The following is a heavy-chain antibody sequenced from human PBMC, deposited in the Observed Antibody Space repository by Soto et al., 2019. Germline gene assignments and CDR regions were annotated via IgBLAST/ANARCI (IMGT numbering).Heavy chain of an antibody. Sequence: QVQLVESGGGVVQPGRSLRLSCAASGFTFSSYGMHWVRQAPGKGLEWVAVIWYDGSNKYYADSVKGRFTISRDNSKNTLYLQMNSLRAEDTAVYYCARDSLVRYYYYGMDGWGQGTTVTVSS. V-gene: IGHV3-33*01. CDR1: GFTFSSYG. CDR2: IWYDGSNK. CDR3: ARDSLVRYYYYGMDG. J-gene: IGHJ6*02. D-gene: IGHD3-10*01.